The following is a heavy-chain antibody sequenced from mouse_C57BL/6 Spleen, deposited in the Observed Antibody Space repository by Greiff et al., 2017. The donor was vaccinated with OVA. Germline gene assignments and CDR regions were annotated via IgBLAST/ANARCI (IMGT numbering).Heavy chain of an antibody. CDR3: TRGGLLRYAYDY. CDR1: GYTFTDYE. CDR2: IDPETGGT. V-gene: IGHV1-15*01. Sequence: LVESGAELVRPGASVTLSCKASGYTFTDYEMHWVKQTPVHGLEWIGAIDPETGGTAYNQKFKGKAILTADKSSSTAYMELRSLTSEDSAVYYCTRGGLLRYAYDYWGQGTTLTVSS. J-gene: IGHJ2*01. D-gene: IGHD1-1*01.